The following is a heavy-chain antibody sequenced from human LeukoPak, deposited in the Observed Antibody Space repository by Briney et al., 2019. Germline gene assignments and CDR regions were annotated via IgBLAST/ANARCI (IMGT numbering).Heavy chain of an antibody. CDR1: GFTFSSYA. J-gene: IGHJ4*02. CDR3: AKSELIYDYGAGLFDY. D-gene: IGHD4/OR15-4a*01. CDR2: IRYDGTNK. Sequence: HPGGSLRLSCAASGFTFSSYAMHWVRQAPGKGLEWVAFIRYDGTNKYYADSVKGRFTISRDNSKNTLYLQMNSLRAEDATVYYCAKSELIYDYGAGLFDYWGQGTLVTVS. V-gene: IGHV3-30*02.